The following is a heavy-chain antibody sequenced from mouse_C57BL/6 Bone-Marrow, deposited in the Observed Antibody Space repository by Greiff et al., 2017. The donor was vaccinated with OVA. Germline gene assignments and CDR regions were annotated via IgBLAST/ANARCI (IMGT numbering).Heavy chain of an antibody. D-gene: IGHD1-1*01. CDR3: ARFRIFITTVDFDY. V-gene: IGHV1-81*01. Sequence: VQLQQSGAELARPGASVKLSCKASGYTFTSYGISWVKQRTGQGLEWIGEIYPRSGYTYYNEKFQGKATLTADKSSSTAYMERRSLTSEDSAVYFCARFRIFITTVDFDYWGQGTTLTVAT. CDR1: GYTFTSYG. CDR2: IYPRSGYT. J-gene: IGHJ2*01.